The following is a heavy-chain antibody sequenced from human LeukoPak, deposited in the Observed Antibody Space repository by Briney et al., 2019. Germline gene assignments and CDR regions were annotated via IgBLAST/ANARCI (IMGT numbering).Heavy chain of an antibody. CDR1: GFTFSSYA. V-gene: IGHV3-23*01. Sequence: GGSLRLSCAASGFTFSSYAMSWVRQAPGKGLEWVSSISGSGTNTDYADSVKGRFTISRDNSKNTLYLQMNSLRVEDTAVYYCATLPYYYDSSGSYYFDYWGQGTLVTVSS. J-gene: IGHJ4*02. CDR3: ATLPYYYDSSGSYYFDY. CDR2: ISGSGTNT. D-gene: IGHD3-22*01.